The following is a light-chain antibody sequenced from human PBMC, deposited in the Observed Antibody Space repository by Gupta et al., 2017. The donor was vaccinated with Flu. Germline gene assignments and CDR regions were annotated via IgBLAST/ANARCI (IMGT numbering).Light chain of an antibody. J-gene: IGLJ3*02. CDR2: RSD. Sequence: QSLLAQPPSESGTPGQRVTISCSGTSSSIGSNYVNWYQQLPGMAPKLLIYRSDQRPSGVPDRFSGSKSGTSASLAISGPRAEDEATYYCSSWHDDLRGWVFGGGTRLTVL. V-gene: IGLV1-47*01. CDR3: SSWHDDLRGWV. CDR1: SSSIGSNY.